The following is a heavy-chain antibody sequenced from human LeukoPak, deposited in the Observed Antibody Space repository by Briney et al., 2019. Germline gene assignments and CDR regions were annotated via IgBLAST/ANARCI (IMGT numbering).Heavy chain of an antibody. CDR3: AGGGSGWPTSVVVDY. Sequence: SETLSLTCAVYGGSFSGYYWSWIRQPPGKGLEWIGEINHSGSTNYNPSLKSRVTISVDTSKNQFSLKLSSVTAADTAVYYCAGGGSGWPTSVVVDYWGQGTLVTVSS. CDR2: INHSGST. J-gene: IGHJ4*02. CDR1: GGSFSGYY. D-gene: IGHD6-19*01. V-gene: IGHV4-34*01.